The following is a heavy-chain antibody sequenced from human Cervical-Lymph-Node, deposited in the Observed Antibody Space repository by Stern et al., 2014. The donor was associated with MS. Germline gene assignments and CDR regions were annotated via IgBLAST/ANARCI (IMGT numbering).Heavy chain of an antibody. Sequence: VQLVESGGDLVKPGGSLRLSCAVSGFTFSDAWMTWVRQAPGKGLEWVGRVKSKTDGGTTDYAAPVKGRFNISRDDSENTVYLQMNSLKTEDTAIYYCNAWAYCGGDCPRFDYWGQGTLVTVSS. CDR2: VKSKTDGGTT. J-gene: IGHJ4*02. V-gene: IGHV3-15*01. CDR1: GFTFSDAW. CDR3: NAWAYCGGDCPRFDY. D-gene: IGHD2-21*02.